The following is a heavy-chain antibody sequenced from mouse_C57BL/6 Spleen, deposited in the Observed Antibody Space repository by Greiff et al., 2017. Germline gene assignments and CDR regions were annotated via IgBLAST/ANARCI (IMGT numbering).Heavy chain of an antibody. CDR2: IDPETGGT. J-gene: IGHJ1*03. CDR3: TRRCYGSSYGYWYFDV. D-gene: IGHD1-1*01. Sequence: QQSGAELVRPGASVTLSCKASGYTFTDYEMHWVKQTPVHGLEWIGAIDPETGGTAYNQKFKGKAILTADKSSSTAYMELRSLTSEDSAVYYCTRRCYGSSYGYWYFDVWGTGTTVTVSS. CDR1: GYTFTDYE. V-gene: IGHV1-15*01.